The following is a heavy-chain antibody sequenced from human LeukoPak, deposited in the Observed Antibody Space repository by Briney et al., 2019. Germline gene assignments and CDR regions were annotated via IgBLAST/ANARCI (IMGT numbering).Heavy chain of an antibody. V-gene: IGHV3-30*18. CDR2: ISNDGNNK. J-gene: IGHJ4*02. Sequence: PGRSLRLSCAASEFTFNSYGMHWARQAPGKGLEWVAVISNDGNNKYYADSVKGRFTISRDNSKNTLFLQMNSLRAEDTAVYYCAKPYYYGSGANYFDYWGQGTLVTVSS. CDR1: EFTFNSYG. D-gene: IGHD3-10*01. CDR3: AKPYYYGSGANYFDY.